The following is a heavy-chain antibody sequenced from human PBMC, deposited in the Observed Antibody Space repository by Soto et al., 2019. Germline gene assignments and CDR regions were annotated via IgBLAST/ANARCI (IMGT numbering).Heavy chain of an antibody. D-gene: IGHD3-22*01. CDR1: GDSVSSNSAA. CDR3: ARGSMVKYYYDSSGYYFTGEFDY. V-gene: IGHV6-1*01. J-gene: IGHJ4*02. CDR2: TYYRSKWYN. Sequence: SQTLSLPCAISGDSVSSNSAAWTWIRQSPSRGLEWLGRTYYRSKWYNDYAVSVKSRITINPDTSKNQFSLQLNSVTPEDTAVYYCARGSMVKYYYDSSGYYFTGEFDYWGQGTLVTVSS.